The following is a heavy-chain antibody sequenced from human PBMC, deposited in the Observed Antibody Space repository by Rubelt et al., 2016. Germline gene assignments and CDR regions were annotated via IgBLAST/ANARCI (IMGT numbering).Heavy chain of an antibody. V-gene: IGHV3-21*01. CDR1: EFTFSSYS. J-gene: IGHJ4*02. Sequence: LVESGGGLVQPGGSLRLSCAASEFTFSSYSMNWVRQAPGKGLEWVSSISSSSSYIYYADSVKGRFTISRDNAKNSLYLQMNSLRAEDTAVYYCARAVRVGATNRYYFDYWGQGTLVTVSS. CDR2: ISSSSSYI. D-gene: IGHD1-26*01. CDR3: ARAVRVGATNRYYFDY.